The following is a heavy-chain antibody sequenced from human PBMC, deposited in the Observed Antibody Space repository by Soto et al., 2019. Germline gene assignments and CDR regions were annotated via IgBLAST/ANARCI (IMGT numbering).Heavy chain of an antibody. D-gene: IGHD3-10*01. CDR2: IIPILGIT. Sequence: QVQLVQSGAEVKKPGSSVKVSCKASGGTFSTETISWVRQAPGQGLEWMGRIIPILGITDYAQRFQGRLTITADKSTSTVYMDLSSLRSEDTAMYFCARDPGFPGNYCFDNWGQGTLVTVSS. V-gene: IGHV1-69*08. CDR3: ARDPGFPGNYCFDN. J-gene: IGHJ4*02. CDR1: GGTFSTET.